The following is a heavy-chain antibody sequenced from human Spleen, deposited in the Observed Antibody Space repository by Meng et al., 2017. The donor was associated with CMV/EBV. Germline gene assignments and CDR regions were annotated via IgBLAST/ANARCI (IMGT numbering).Heavy chain of an antibody. CDR2: IYTDGST. CDR3: ARDLPSSWYRNGMDV. V-gene: IGHV3-66*02. CDR1: GFTVSSSY. J-gene: IGHJ6*02. D-gene: IGHD6-13*01. Sequence: GESLKISCLTSGFTVSSSYMHWVRQAPGKGLEWVSLIYTDGSTSYADFVRGRFTISRDTSKNTLYLQMNRLRAEDTAIYYCARDLPSSWYRNGMDVWGQGTTVTVSS.